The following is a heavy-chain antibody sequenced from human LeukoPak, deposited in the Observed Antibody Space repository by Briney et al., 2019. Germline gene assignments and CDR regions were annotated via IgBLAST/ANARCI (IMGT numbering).Heavy chain of an antibody. V-gene: IGHV3-23*01. CDR3: ATRPGSVAGTWARFDP. J-gene: IGHJ5*02. D-gene: IGHD6-19*01. CDR1: GFTFYVYA. CDR2: IGGRDSNT. Sequence: GGSLRLSCAASGFTFYVYAMSWVRQAPGKGLEWVSTIGGRDSNTFYSDSVKGRFTISRDNSKNTLYLLMSNLRAEDTAVYYCATRPGSVAGTWARFDPWGQGTLVTVSS.